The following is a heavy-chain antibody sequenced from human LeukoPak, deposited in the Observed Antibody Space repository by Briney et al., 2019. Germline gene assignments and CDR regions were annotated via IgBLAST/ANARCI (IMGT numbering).Heavy chain of an antibody. CDR3: ARFAVHRRLAVNGQFGLDY. CDR2: INLSGGTT. D-gene: IGHD6-19*01. Sequence: ASVKVSCKASGYTFTSYGISWVRQAPGQGLEWMGIINLSGGTTNYAQKFQGRVTMTRDTSTSTVYMELSSLRSEDTAVYYCARFAVHRRLAVNGQFGLDYWGQGTLVTVSS. J-gene: IGHJ4*02. V-gene: IGHV1-46*01. CDR1: GYTFTSYG.